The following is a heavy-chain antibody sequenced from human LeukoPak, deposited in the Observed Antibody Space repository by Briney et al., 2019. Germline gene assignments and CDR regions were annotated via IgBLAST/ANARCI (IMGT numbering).Heavy chain of an antibody. J-gene: IGHJ5*02. CDR2: IYYSGST. CDR1: GGSISSYY. CDR3: ARGSGRYYGSGSYHNWFDP. V-gene: IGHV4-59*08. Sequence: SETLSLTCTVSGGSISSYYWSWIRQPPGNGLEWIGYIYYSGSTNYNPSLKSRVTISVDTSKNQFSLKLSSVAAADTAVYYCARGSGRYYGSGSYHNWFDPWGQGTLVTVSS. D-gene: IGHD3-10*01.